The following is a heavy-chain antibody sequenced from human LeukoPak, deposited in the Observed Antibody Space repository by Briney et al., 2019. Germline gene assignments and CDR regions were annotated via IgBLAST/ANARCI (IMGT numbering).Heavy chain of an antibody. Sequence: GGSLRLSCAASGFTFSSYPMHWVRQAPGKGVGWVALISYDGSNKYYADSVQGRFTISRDYSKNTLYLQMNSLRVEDTAVYYCARDGEAARILDYWGQGTLVTVSS. J-gene: IGHJ4*02. CDR2: ISYDGSNK. CDR3: ARDGEAARILDY. CDR1: GFTFSSYP. D-gene: IGHD6-6*01. V-gene: IGHV3-30-3*01.